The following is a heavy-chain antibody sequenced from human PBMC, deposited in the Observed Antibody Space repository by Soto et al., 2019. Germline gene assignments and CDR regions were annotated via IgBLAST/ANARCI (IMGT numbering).Heavy chain of an antibody. CDR1: GGSLKRGFR. J-gene: IGHJ4*02. D-gene: IGHD6-19*01. V-gene: IGHV4-4*02. CDR3: ARDSGWGLGI. CDR2: MYHNGTT. Sequence: QGQLQESGPGLVKHSETLSLTCAVSGGSLKRGFRGNWVRHPPGKGLEWLAEMYHNGTTHYYPSLMTRVSVSMNKSNSQFSLTLTSVSPADRAVYYCARDSGWGLGIWGQGTLATVSP.